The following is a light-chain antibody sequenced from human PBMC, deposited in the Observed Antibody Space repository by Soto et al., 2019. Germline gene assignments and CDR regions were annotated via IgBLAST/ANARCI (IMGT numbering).Light chain of an antibody. CDR1: QSVSSIY. CDR2: GAS. J-gene: IGKJ1*01. V-gene: IGKV3-20*01. CDR3: QQHGSSPRT. Sequence: EIVLTQSPGTLSLSPGERATLACRASQSVSSIYLAWYQQKPGQAPRLLIYGASSRATGIPDRVSGSGSGTDLPLTISRLEPEDVAVYYCQQHGSSPRTFGQGTKVEI.